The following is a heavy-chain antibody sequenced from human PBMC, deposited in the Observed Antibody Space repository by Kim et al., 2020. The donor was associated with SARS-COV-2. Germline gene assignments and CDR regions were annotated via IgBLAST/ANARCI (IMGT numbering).Heavy chain of an antibody. CDR2: T. V-gene: IGHV4-59*01. CDR3: ARSAVAGLFGY. D-gene: IGHD6-19*01. Sequence: TNSNPSLRGRVTISVVSSKNQFSLKLSSVTAADTAVYYCARSAVAGLFGYWGQGTLVTVSS. J-gene: IGHJ4*02.